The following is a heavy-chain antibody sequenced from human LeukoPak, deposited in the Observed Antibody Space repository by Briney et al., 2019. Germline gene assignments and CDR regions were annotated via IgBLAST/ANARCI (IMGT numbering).Heavy chain of an antibody. CDR1: GFTFSSSW. V-gene: IGHV3-7*03. D-gene: IGHD2-2*01. CDR2: IKQDGTEE. Sequence: GGSLRLSCVASGFTFSSSWMSWVRQAPGKGLEWVANIKQDGTEEYYVDSVRGRFSISKDNAKNSLYLQMNSLRAEGTAVYYCARDPCHGALDYWGQGALVTVSS. CDR3: ARDPCHGALDY. J-gene: IGHJ4*02.